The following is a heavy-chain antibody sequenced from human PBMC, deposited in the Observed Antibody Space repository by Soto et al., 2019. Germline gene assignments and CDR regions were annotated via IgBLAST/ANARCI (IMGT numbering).Heavy chain of an antibody. D-gene: IGHD3-16*02. CDR3: ARVYHLGELSSGY. CDR1: GYTFTSYD. V-gene: IGHV1-8*01. J-gene: IGHJ4*02. CDR2: MNPNSGNT. Sequence: GASGKVSCKASGYTFTSYDINWVRQATGQGLEWMGWMNPNSGNTGYAQKFQGRVTMTRNTSISTAYMELSSLRSEDTAVYYCARVYHLGELSSGYWGQGTLVTVSS.